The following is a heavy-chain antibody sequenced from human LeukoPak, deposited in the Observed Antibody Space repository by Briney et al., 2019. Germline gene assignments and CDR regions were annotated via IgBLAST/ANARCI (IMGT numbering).Heavy chain of an antibody. CDR2: ISGSGGST. CDR3: AKGFRHYSDYVDGCLDY. Sequence: GGSLRLSCAASGFTFSSYAMSWVRQAPGKGLEWVSAISGSGGSTYYADSVKGRFTISRDNSKNTLYLQMNSLRAEDTAVYYCAKGFRHYSDYVDGCLDYWGQGTLVTVSS. D-gene: IGHD4-11*01. V-gene: IGHV3-23*01. J-gene: IGHJ4*02. CDR1: GFTFSSYA.